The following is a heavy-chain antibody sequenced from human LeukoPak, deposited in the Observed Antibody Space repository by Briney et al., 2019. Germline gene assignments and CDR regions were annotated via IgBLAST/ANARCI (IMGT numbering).Heavy chain of an antibody. CDR2: ISSSSSYI. CDR1: GFTFSSYS. CDR3: ARDSQYYYDSSGYKF. D-gene: IGHD3-22*01. Sequence: PGGSLRLSCAASGFTFSSYSMNWVRQAPGKGLEWVSSISSSSSYIYYADSVKGRFTISRDNAKNSLYLQMNSLRAEDRAVYYCARDSQYYYDSSGYKFWGQGTMVTVAS. J-gene: IGHJ3*01. V-gene: IGHV3-21*01.